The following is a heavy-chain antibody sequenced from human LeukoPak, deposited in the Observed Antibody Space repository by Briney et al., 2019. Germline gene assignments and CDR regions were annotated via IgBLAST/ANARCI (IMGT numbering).Heavy chain of an antibody. V-gene: IGHV3-48*04. Sequence: GGSLRLSCAASGFTFSSYSMNWVRQAPGKGLEWVSYISSSSSTIYYADSVKGRFTISRDNAKNSLYLQKNSLRAEDTAVYYCARPSSSWYLLWGQGTLVTVSS. J-gene: IGHJ4*02. D-gene: IGHD6-13*01. CDR1: GFTFSSYS. CDR2: ISSSSSTI. CDR3: ARPSSSWYLL.